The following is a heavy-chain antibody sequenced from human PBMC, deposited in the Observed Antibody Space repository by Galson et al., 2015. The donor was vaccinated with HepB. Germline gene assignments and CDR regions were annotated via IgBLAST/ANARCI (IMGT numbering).Heavy chain of an antibody. D-gene: IGHD6-13*01. V-gene: IGHV3-23*01. Sequence: SLRLSCAASGLTFSDYAMSWVRQAPGKGLEWVSTISGSDGSTYYADSVKGRFTISRDNSKNTLYLQMISLRAEDTAIYYCATRITAAGNWGQGTLVIVSS. J-gene: IGHJ4*02. CDR1: GLTFSDYA. CDR2: ISGSDGST. CDR3: ATRITAAGN.